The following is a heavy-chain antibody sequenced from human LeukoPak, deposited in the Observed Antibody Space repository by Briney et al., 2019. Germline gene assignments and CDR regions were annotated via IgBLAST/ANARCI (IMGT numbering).Heavy chain of an antibody. CDR1: GFTFSSYA. J-gene: IGHJ5*02. CDR3: ARDRQGYCSSTSCYGEFDP. Sequence: GGSLRLSCAASGFTFSSYAMHWVRQAPGKGLEWVAVISYDGSNKYYADSVKGRFTISRDNSKNTLYLQMNSLRAEDTAVYYCARDRQGYCSSTSCYGEFDPWGQGTLVTVSS. V-gene: IGHV3-30-3*01. D-gene: IGHD2-2*01. CDR2: ISYDGSNK.